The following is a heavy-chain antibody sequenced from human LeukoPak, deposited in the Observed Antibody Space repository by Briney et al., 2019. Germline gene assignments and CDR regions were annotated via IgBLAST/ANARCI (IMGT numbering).Heavy chain of an antibody. D-gene: IGHD1-26*01. CDR2: ISGSGGST. Sequence: GGSLRLSCAASGFAFSSYAMSWVRQAPGKGLEWVSAISGSGGSTYYADSVKGRFTISRDNSRNTLYLQMNSPRAEDTAVYYCAKPPWDAFDIWGQGTMVTVSS. V-gene: IGHV3-23*01. CDR3: AKPPWDAFDI. CDR1: GFAFSSYA. J-gene: IGHJ3*02.